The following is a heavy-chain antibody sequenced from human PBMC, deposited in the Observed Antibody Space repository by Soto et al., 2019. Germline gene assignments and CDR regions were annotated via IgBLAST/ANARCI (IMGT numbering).Heavy chain of an antibody. D-gene: IGHD3-3*01. CDR3: TTGLTIFGVVIDP. Sequence: LRLSCATSGLTFSNYAMSWVRQAPGGGLEWVSSMSGSSSTTYYADSVRGRFTISRDRSKNTLYLQMSSLRAEDTAVYYCTTGLTIFGVVIDPWGQGTLVTVSS. CDR2: MSGSSSTT. V-gene: IGHV3-23*01. CDR1: GLTFSNYA. J-gene: IGHJ5*02.